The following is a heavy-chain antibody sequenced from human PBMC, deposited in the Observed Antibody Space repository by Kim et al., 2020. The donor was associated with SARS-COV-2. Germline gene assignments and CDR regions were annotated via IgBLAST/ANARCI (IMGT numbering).Heavy chain of an antibody. Sequence: GGSLRLSCVGSGFNFDDFAFHWVRQAPGKGLEWISCITWHMSLRAYAASVKGRFTISRDNARNSVFLQMDNLRVEDTAFYFCARSGYCLTFRDYWGQGALVTVSS. V-gene: IGHV3-9*01. CDR1: GFNFDDFA. CDR2: ITWHMSLR. CDR3: ARSGYCLTFRDY. D-gene: IGHD3-22*01. J-gene: IGHJ4*02.